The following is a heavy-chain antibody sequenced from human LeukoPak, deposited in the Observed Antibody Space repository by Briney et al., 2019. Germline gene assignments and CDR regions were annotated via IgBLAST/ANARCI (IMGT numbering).Heavy chain of an antibody. CDR1: GGSFSGYY. J-gene: IGHJ5*02. CDR2: INHSGST. V-gene: IGHV4-34*01. Sequence: SETLSLTCAVYGGSFSGYYWSWIRQPPGKGLEWIGEINHSGSTNHNPSLKSRVTISVDTSKNQFSLKLSSVTAADTAVYYCARGGSIAARPTRFDPWGQGTLVTVSS. D-gene: IGHD6-6*01. CDR3: ARGGSIAARPTRFDP.